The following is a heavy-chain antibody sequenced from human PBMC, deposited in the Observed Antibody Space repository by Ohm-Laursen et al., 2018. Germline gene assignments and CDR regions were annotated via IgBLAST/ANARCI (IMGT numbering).Heavy chain of an antibody. CDR3: ARYDSNGYYYASWGY. V-gene: IGHV3-53*01. J-gene: IGHJ4*02. CDR2: IYSGGST. D-gene: IGHD3-22*01. CDR1: GFTFSSYS. Sequence: SLRLSCTASGFTFSSYSMNWVRQAPGKGLEWVSVIYSGGSTYYADSVKGRFTISRDNSKNTLYLQMNSLRAEDTAVYYCARYDSNGYYYASWGYWGQGTLVTVSS.